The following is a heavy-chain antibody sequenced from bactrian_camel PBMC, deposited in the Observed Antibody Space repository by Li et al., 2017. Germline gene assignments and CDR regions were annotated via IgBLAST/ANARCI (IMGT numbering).Heavy chain of an antibody. CDR2: IDSAGRT. CDR3: AARNRYRVSVTYPLLGYEYNY. D-gene: IGHD3*01. J-gene: IGHJ4*01. CDR1: GDTDSNYC. V-gene: IGHV3S53*01. Sequence: HVQLVESGGDSVQAGGSLRLSCAISGDTDSNYCMGWFRQAPGKQREGVAAIDSAGRTTYADSVKGRFTISKDNALNTLYLQVNSLKPEDTANYYCAARNRYRVSVTYPLLGYEYNYWGQGTQVTVS.